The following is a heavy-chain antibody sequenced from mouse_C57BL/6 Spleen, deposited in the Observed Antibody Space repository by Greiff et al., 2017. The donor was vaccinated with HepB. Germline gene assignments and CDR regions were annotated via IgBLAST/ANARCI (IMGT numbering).Heavy chain of an antibody. Sequence: EVHLVESGGGLVKPGGSLKLSCAASGFTFSDYGMHWVRQAPEKGLEWVAYISSGSSTIYYADTVKGRFTISRDNAKNTLFLQMTSLRSEDTAMYYCARPGSSGYIYAMDYWGQGTSVTVSS. D-gene: IGHD3-2*02. CDR3: ARPGSSGYIYAMDY. V-gene: IGHV5-17*01. CDR2: ISSGSSTI. CDR1: GFTFSDYG. J-gene: IGHJ4*01.